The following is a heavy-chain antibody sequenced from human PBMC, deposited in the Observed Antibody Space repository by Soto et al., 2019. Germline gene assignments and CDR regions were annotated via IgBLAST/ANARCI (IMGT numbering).Heavy chain of an antibody. CDR1: SGSISSSNW. J-gene: IGHJ4*02. D-gene: IGHD3-9*01. V-gene: IGHV4-4*02. CDR2: IYHSGST. CDR3: ARDSGILTSRYFDY. Sequence: SETLSLTCAVSSGSISSSNWWSWVRQPPGKGLEWIGEIYHSGSTNYNPSLKSRVTISVDKSKNQFSLKLSSVTAADTAVYYCARDSGILTSRYFDYWGQGTLVTVSS.